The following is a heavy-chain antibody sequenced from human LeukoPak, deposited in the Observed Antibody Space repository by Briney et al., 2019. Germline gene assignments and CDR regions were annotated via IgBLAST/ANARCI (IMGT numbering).Heavy chain of an antibody. Sequence: GGSLRLSCAAAGFAFSSFAMGWIRQSPGKGLEWLSTINGGGNTTFYADSGKGRFTISRDNSKNTLYLPLDSLSPADTAIYSCTKELHVAVAVADYYYFYMDVWGRGTAVTVSS. J-gene: IGHJ6*03. CDR2: INGGGNTT. V-gene: IGHV3-23*01. CDR1: GFAFSSFA. CDR3: TKELHVAVAVADYYYFYMDV. D-gene: IGHD6-19*01.